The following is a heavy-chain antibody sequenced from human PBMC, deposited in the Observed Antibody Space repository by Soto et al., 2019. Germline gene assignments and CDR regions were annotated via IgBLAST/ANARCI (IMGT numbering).Heavy chain of an antibody. CDR1: GFTFSSYA. Sequence: GGSLRLSCAASGFTFSSYAMHWVRQAPGKGLEWVAVISYDGSNKYYADSVKGRFTISRDNSKNTLYLQMNSLRAEDTAVYYCAREQWLVLPVFDYWGQGTLVTVSS. CDR2: ISYDGSNK. V-gene: IGHV3-30-3*01. CDR3: AREQWLVLPVFDY. D-gene: IGHD6-19*01. J-gene: IGHJ4*02.